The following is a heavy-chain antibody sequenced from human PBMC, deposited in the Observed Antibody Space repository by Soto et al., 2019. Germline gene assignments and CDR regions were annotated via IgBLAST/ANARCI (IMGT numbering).Heavy chain of an antibody. V-gene: IGHV4-59*01. Sequence: SETLSLTCTVSGGSISSYYWSWIRQPPGKGLEWIGYIYYSGSTNYNPSLKSRVTISVDTSKNQFSLKLSSVTAADTAVYYCARDRLAYYDILTGYPPPYYYYGMDVWGQGTTVTVSS. D-gene: IGHD3-9*01. CDR2: IYYSGST. J-gene: IGHJ6*02. CDR3: ARDRLAYYDILTGYPPPYYYYGMDV. CDR1: GGSISSYY.